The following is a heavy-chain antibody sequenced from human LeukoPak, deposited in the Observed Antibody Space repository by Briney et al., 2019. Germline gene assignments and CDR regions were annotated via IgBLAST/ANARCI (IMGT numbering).Heavy chain of an antibody. Sequence: ASVKVSCKASGYTFTSYYMHWVRQAPGQGLEWMGLINPTGGSTGYAQKFQGRVTMTRDMSTSTDYMELSSLRSEDMAVYYCARARYETRIWPKSRYDYYHYMDVWGKGTTVTVSS. CDR1: GYTFTSYY. D-gene: IGHD3-3*01. CDR2: INPTGGST. CDR3: ARARYETRIWPKSRYDYYHYMDV. J-gene: IGHJ6*03. V-gene: IGHV1-46*01.